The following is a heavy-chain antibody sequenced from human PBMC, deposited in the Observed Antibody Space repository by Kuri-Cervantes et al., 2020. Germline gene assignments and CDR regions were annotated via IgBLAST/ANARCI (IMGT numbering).Heavy chain of an antibody. CDR1: GGSFSDYY. V-gene: IGHV4-34*01. Sequence: GSLRLSCAVYGGSFSDYYWTWIRQSPGKGLEWIGEITPQSGNTDYNPSLKSRVTISIDTSKDQFSLRLSSVTAADTAVYYCASPGGLLRDGYNYGPAAFRFDYWGQGTLVTVSS. D-gene: IGHD5-18*01. CDR3: ASPGGLLRDGYNYGPAAFRFDY. CDR2: ITPQSGNT. J-gene: IGHJ4*02.